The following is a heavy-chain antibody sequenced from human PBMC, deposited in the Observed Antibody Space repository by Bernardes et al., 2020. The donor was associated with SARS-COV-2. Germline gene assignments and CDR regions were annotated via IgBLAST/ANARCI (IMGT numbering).Heavy chain of an antibody. Sequence: GGSLRLSCAASGFTFSSFAMHWVRQAPGKGLEYVSAISSDGGSTYYADSVKGRFTISRDNSKNTLFLQMGSLRAEDMAVYYCARAAGGDCYKPNDYWGQGALVTVSS. CDR1: GFTFSSFA. CDR3: ARAAGGDCYKPNDY. CDR2: ISSDGGST. V-gene: IGHV3-64*02. J-gene: IGHJ4*02. D-gene: IGHD2-21*02.